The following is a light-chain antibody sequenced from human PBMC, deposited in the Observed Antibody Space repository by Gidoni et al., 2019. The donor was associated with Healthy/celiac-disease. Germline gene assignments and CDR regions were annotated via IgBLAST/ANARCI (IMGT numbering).Light chain of an antibody. CDR1: KLGDKS. J-gene: IGLJ2*01. CDR2: QDN. V-gene: IGLV3-1*01. Sequence: YALTHPPPVSVSPGQTAPITRSGDKLGDKSSSCYQQKPGQSPVLVIYQDNKRPSGIPDRYSGSHSGNTATLTISGTQAMDEADYYGQAWDSSAADVVFGGGTKLTVL. CDR3: QAWDSSAADVV.